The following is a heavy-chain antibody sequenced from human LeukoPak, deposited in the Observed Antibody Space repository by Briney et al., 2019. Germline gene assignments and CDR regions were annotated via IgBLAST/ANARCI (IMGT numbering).Heavy chain of an antibody. Sequence: PSETLSLTCTVSGGFTSSNYWSWIRQPPGKGLGWIGYIYYSGSTNYNPSLKSRVAISVDTSKNQFSLKLSSVTAADTAVYYCARGRRDSITYYYGSGSYYDYWGQGTLVTVSS. V-gene: IGHV4-59*12. CDR3: ARGRRDSITYYYGSGSYYDY. J-gene: IGHJ4*02. CDR1: GGFTSSNY. CDR2: IYYSGST. D-gene: IGHD3-10*01.